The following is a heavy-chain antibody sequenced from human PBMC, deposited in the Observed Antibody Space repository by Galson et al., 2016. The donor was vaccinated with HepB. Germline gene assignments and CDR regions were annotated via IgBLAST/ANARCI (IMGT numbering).Heavy chain of an antibody. V-gene: IGHV4-59*01. Sequence: ETLSLTCSVSGDSLTSDYWSWIRQPPGKGLEWIAYIHYKGRTNYYPSLKSRVSISMDMSKSQFSLKLNSVTAADTAVYYCARGAGWYPTWGQGTIVTVSS. J-gene: IGHJ3*01. CDR1: GDSLTSDY. D-gene: IGHD6-19*01. CDR3: ARGAGWYPT. CDR2: IHYKGRT.